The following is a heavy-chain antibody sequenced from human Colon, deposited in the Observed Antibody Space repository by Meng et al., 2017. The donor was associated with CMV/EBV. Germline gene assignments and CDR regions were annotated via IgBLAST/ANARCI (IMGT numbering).Heavy chain of an antibody. D-gene: IGHD6-19*01. CDR2: INPNTGRT. CDR1: GYTVTDYY. CDR3: ARDLNTAVVGYIDF. V-gene: IGHV1-2*06. J-gene: IGHJ4*02. Sequence: ASGYTVTDYYIHWVRQAPGQGLEWMGRINPNTGRTNYAPRFQGRVTMTTDTSSSTLYMELSRLKSDDTAVYYCARDLNTAVVGYIDFWGQGTLVTVSS.